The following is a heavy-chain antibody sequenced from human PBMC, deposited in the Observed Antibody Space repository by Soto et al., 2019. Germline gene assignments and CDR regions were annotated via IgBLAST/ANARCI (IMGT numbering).Heavy chain of an antibody. CDR1: GDSISSVNW. J-gene: IGHJ5*02. D-gene: IGHD2-2*01. V-gene: IGHV4-4*02. CDR2: VYHTGTT. CDR3: ARLFCSTTTCDSWFDP. Sequence: SETLSLTCDVSGDSISSVNWWIWVRQPPGKGLQWIGEVYHTGTTNYNPSLKSRVTISVDKSQNHFSLNVTSVTAADTAMYYCARLFCSTTTCDSWFDPWGQGTLVTVSS.